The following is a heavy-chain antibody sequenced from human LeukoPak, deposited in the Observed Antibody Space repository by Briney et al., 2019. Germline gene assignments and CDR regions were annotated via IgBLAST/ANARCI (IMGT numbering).Heavy chain of an antibody. CDR1: GFTFSSYA. J-gene: IGHJ4*02. CDR2: IYYSGST. D-gene: IGHD6-13*01. V-gene: IGHV4-30-4*01. Sequence: LRLSCAASGFTFSSYAMSWLRQPPGKGLEWLGYIYYSGSTYYNPSLKSRVTISVDTSKNQFSLKLSSVTAAGTAVYYCAVTPSYSSSWYVGYWGQGTLVTVSS. CDR3: AVTPSYSSSWYVGY.